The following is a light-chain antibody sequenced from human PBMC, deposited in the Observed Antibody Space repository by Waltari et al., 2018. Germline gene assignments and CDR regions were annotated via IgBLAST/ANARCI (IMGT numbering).Light chain of an antibody. CDR3: GSYAGSGTYV. CDR2: EVI. Sequence: QSALTQPASVSGTPGQSITISCTGTNSDVGNYNLVSWYQHHPGEATQLMICEVIKRHSGVSKRLSGSKSGNTASLTISGLEAEDEAEYYCGSYAGSGTYVFGTGTKVTVL. V-gene: IGLV2-23*02. J-gene: IGLJ1*01. CDR1: NSDVGNYNL.